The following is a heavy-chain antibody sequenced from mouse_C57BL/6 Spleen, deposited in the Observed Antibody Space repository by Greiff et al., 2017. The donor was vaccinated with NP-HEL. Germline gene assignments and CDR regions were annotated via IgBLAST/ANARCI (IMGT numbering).Heavy chain of an antibody. D-gene: IGHD1-1*01. CDR1: GYSFTSYY. CDR3: ARGYYGSSHAWFAY. V-gene: IGHV1-66*01. CDR2: IYPGSGNT. Sequence: QVQLQQSGPELVKPGASVKISCKASGYSFTSYYIHWVKQRPGQGLEWIGWIYPGSGNTKYNEKFKGKATLTADTSSSTAYMQLSSLTSEDSAVYYCARGYYGSSHAWFAYWGQGTLVTVSA. J-gene: IGHJ3*01.